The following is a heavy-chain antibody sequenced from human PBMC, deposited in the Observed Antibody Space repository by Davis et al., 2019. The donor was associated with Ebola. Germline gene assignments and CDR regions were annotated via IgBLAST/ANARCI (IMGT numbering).Heavy chain of an antibody. J-gene: IGHJ4*02. CDR3: ARFSRGPTHNSDFDY. Sequence: PGGSLRLSCTASGFAFHTYAMNWVRQAPGKGLEWVSGISDSGDSAGHADSVRGRFTISRDNSKNTLYLQMNTLRAEDTAVYYCARFSRGPTHNSDFDYWGQGTLVTVSS. D-gene: IGHD4-23*01. CDR2: ISDSGDSA. V-gene: IGHV3-23*01. CDR1: GFAFHTYA.